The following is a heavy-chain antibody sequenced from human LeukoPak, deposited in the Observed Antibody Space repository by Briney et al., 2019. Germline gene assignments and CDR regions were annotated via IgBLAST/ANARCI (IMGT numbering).Heavy chain of an antibody. CDR1: GGSFSGYY. D-gene: IGHD3-22*01. CDR2: INHSGST. Sequence: SETLSLTCAVYGGSFSGYYWSWIRQPPGKGLEWIGEINHSGSTYYNPSLKSRVTISVDTSKNQFSLKLSSVTAADTAVYYCAREPYDSTRWVDYWGQGTLVTVSS. V-gene: IGHV4-34*01. CDR3: AREPYDSTRWVDY. J-gene: IGHJ4*02.